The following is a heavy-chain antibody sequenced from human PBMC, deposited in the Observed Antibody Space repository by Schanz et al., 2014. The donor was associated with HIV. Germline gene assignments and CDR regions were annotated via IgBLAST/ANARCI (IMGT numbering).Heavy chain of an antibody. CDR3: ARVSQITHIVVVTASLVDV. D-gene: IGHD2-21*02. Sequence: EVQLVESGGGLVQPGRSLRLSCEASGFTFGSYAMSWVRQAPGKGLEWVSAISDSGGRTYYADSVKGRFTISRDNFQRIVELEMYSLRAEDTAVYYCARVSQITHIVVVTASLVDVWGQGTTVTVSS. V-gene: IGHV3-23*04. CDR1: GFTFGSYA. CDR2: ISDSGGRT. J-gene: IGHJ6*02.